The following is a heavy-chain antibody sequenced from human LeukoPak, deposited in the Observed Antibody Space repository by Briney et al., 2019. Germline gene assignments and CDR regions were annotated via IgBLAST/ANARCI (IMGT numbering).Heavy chain of an antibody. CDR3: ARDCQAAAGTYYFDY. CDR1: GFTFSSYA. Sequence: GGSLRLSCAASGFTFSSYAMHWVRQAPGKGLEWVAVISYDGSNKYYADSVKGRFTISRDNSKNTLYLQMNSLRAEDTAVYYCARDCQAAAGTYYFDYWGQGTLVTVSS. J-gene: IGHJ4*02. D-gene: IGHD6-13*01. V-gene: IGHV3-30-3*01. CDR2: ISYDGSNK.